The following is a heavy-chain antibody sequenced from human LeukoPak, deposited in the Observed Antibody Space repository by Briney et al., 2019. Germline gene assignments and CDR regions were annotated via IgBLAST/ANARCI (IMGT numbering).Heavy chain of an antibody. V-gene: IGHV3-73*01. CDR3: ARGTANSGAVDY. CDR1: GFTFSRCG. Sequence: SGGSLRLSCAASGFTFSRCGMNWVRQASGKGLEWVGRIRSKANSYATAYAASVKGRFTISRDDSKNTAYLQMNSLKTEDTAVYYCARGTANSGAVDYWGQGTLVTVSS. D-gene: IGHD2-15*01. J-gene: IGHJ4*02. CDR2: IRSKANSYAT.